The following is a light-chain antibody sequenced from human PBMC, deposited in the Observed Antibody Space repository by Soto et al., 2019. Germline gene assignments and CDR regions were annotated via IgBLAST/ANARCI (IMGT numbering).Light chain of an antibody. CDR3: QQRSTWLT. V-gene: IGKV3-11*01. J-gene: IGKJ4*01. CDR1: QSVKRF. CDR2: DAP. Sequence: EIVLTQSPATLSLSPGERATLSCRASQSVKRFLAWYQQKPGQAPRLLFYDAPYRAAVIPARFSGSGSGTDFTLAISSLEPEDFAVYYCQQRSTWLTFGGGTKVEI.